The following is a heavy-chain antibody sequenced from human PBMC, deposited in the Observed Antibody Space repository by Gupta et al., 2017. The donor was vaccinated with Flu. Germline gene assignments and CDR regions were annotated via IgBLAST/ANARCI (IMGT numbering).Heavy chain of an antibody. Sequence: QVQLVEAGGVVVQPGRSLRLSCAASGFTFSSFPIHWVRQDPGKGLEWVAVMSTDGNFKYYADSVKGRFTISRDNSKSMLDLPMDNLRPEDTAVYYCAKGQPVSGKWYFDYWGKGTRATVSS. CDR1: GFTFSSFP. V-gene: IGHV3-30*18. J-gene: IGHJ4*02. D-gene: IGHD6-19*01. CDR3: AKGQPVSGKWYFDY. CDR2: MSTDGNFK.